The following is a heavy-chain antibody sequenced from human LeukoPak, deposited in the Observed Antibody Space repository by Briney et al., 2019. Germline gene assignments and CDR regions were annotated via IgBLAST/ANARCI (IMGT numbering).Heavy chain of an antibody. J-gene: IGHJ4*02. CDR2: IKQDGSEK. CDR1: GFTFSSYW. CDR3: ARVAYSSGWYEGYFDY. Sequence: GGSLRLSCAASGFTFSSYWMSWVRQAPGKGLGWVANIKQDGSEKYYVDSVKGRFTISRDNAKNSLYLQMNSLRAEDTAVYYCARVAYSSGWYEGYFDYWGQGTLVTVSS. D-gene: IGHD6-19*01. V-gene: IGHV3-7*01.